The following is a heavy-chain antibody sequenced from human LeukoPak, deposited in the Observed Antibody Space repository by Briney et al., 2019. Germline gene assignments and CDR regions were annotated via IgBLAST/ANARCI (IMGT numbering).Heavy chain of an antibody. CDR1: GFTFSIHS. CDR2: ISSGSSYI. Sequence: PGGSLRLSCAASGFTFSIHSMYWVRQAPGKGLEWVSSISSGSSYIYYADSVKGRFTISRDNARNSLYLQMNSLGAEGTAVYYCARGYIGYDYALDIWGKGTMVTVSS. D-gene: IGHD5-12*01. CDR3: ARGYIGYDYALDI. J-gene: IGHJ3*02. V-gene: IGHV3-21*01.